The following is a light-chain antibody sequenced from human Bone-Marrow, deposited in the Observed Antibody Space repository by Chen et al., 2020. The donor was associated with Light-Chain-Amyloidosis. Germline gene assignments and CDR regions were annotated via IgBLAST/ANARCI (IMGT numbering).Light chain of an antibody. CDR3: AAWDDRVIGQV. Sequence: QSAPTPPPSTSGTPRLRVTISCSGSSSNIRANNVNWYQQLPGTAPKLVIYNDNQRHSGVPDRFSGSKSGTSASLAISGIQSEDEGDYYCAAWDDRVIGQVFGTGTKVTVL. CDR2: NDN. V-gene: IGLV1-44*01. CDR1: SSNIRANN. J-gene: IGLJ1*01.